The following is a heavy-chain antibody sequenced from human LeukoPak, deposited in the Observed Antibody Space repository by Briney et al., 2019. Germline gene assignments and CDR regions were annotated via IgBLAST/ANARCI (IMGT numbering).Heavy chain of an antibody. J-gene: IGHJ4*02. CDR1: GGSISSGGYY. CDR3: ARTNDYGDYGPLGY. D-gene: IGHD4-17*01. CDR2: IYYSGST. V-gene: IGHV4-31*03. Sequence: NTSETLSLTCTVSGGSISSGGYYWSWLRQHPGKGLEWSGYIYYSGSTYYNPSLKSRVTITVDTSKNQFSLKLSSVTAADTAVYYCARTNDYGDYGPLGYWGQGTLVTVSS.